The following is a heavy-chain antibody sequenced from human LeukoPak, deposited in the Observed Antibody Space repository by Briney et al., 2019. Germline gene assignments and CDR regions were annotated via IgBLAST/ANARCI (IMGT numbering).Heavy chain of an antibody. D-gene: IGHD6-19*01. CDR2: IYYSGST. CDR3: ARGGRSSGWYNWFDP. V-gene: IGHV4-61*01. Sequence: PSETLSLTCPVSGGSVSSGSYYWSWIRQPPGKGLEWIGYIYYSGSTNYNPSLKSRVTISVDTSKNQFSLKLSSVTAADTAVYYCARGGRSSGWYNWFDPWGQGTLVTVSS. J-gene: IGHJ5*02. CDR1: GGSVSSGSYY.